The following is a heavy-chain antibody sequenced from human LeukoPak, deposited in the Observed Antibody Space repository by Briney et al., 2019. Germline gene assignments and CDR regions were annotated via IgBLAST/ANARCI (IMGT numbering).Heavy chain of an antibody. D-gene: IGHD2-2*01. CDR1: GYTFTSYG. CDR2: MNPNSGNT. V-gene: IGHV1-8*03. CDR3: ASSHPSSLPDY. J-gene: IGHJ4*02. Sequence: GASVKVSCKASGYTFTSYGISWVRQATGQGLEWMGWMNPNSGNTGYAQKFQGRVTITRNTSISTAYMELSSLRSEDTAVYYCASSHPSSLPDYWGQGTLVTVSS.